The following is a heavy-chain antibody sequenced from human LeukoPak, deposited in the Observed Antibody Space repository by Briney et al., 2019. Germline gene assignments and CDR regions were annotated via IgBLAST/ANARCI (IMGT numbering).Heavy chain of an antibody. CDR3: AREHITMVRGVTTGDY. CDR1: GFSFRSYC. Sequence: GGSLRLSCAASGFSFRSYCMSWVRQVPGKGLEWVANIKQDGSEKYYVDSVKGRFTISRDNAKNSLYLQMNSLRAEDTAVYYCAREHITMVRGVTTGDYWGQGTLVTVSS. J-gene: IGHJ4*02. V-gene: IGHV3-7*01. CDR2: IKQDGSEK. D-gene: IGHD3-10*01.